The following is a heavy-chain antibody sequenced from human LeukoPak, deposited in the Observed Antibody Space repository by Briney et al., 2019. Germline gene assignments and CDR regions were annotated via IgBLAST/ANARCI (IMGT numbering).Heavy chain of an antibody. D-gene: IGHD3-9*01. Sequence: SETLSLTCTVSGGSISSSSYYWGWIRQPPGKGLEWIGSIYYSGSTYYNPSLKSRVTISVDTSKNQLSLKLSSVTAADTAVYYCARGPRYYDILTGYSNWFDPWGQGTLVTVSS. CDR1: GGSISSSSYY. CDR3: ARGPRYYDILTGYSNWFDP. CDR2: IYYSGST. V-gene: IGHV4-39*01. J-gene: IGHJ5*02.